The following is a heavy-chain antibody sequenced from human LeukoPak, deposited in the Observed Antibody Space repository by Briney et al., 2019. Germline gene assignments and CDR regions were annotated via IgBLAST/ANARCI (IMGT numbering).Heavy chain of an antibody. V-gene: IGHV1-69*13. Sequence: ASVTVSCKASGGTFSRYAISWVRQAPGQGLEWMGGIIHIFCTANYAQKLQGRVTITADESTSTAYMELSSLRSEHTAVYYCARDRYGYCSSTSCPYFDLRGRGTLVTVSS. CDR3: ARDRYGYCSSTSCPYFDL. J-gene: IGHJ2*01. D-gene: IGHD2-2*01. CDR1: GGTFSRYA. CDR2: IIHIFCTA.